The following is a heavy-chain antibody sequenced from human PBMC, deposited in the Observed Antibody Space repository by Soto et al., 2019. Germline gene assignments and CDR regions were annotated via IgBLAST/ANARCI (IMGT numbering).Heavy chain of an antibody. D-gene: IGHD3-3*01. V-gene: IGHV4-59*01. J-gene: IGHJ6*02. CDR2: IYYSGST. CDR1: GSSISSYY. Sequence: SETLSLTCTVSGSSISSYYWSWIRQPPGKGLEWIGYIYYSGSTNYNPSLKSRVTISVDTSKDQFSLKLSSVTAADTAVYYCARYYDFWSGPYYYYYGMDVWGQGTTVTVSS. CDR3: ARYYDFWSGPYYYYYGMDV.